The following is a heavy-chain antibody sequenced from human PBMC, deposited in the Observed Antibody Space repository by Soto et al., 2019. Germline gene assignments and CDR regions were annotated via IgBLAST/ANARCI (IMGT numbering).Heavy chain of an antibody. CDR1: GFTFSSYA. CDR2: ISGSGGST. J-gene: IGHJ1*01. Sequence: EVQLLESGGGLVQPGGSLRLSCAASGFTFSSYAMSWVRQAPGKGLEWVSAISGSGGSTYYADSVKGRFTISRDNSKNTLYLQMNRLRAEDTAVYYCAKDGETRITMVRGEYFQHWGQGTLVTVSS. D-gene: IGHD3-10*01. CDR3: AKDGETRITMVRGEYFQH. V-gene: IGHV3-23*01.